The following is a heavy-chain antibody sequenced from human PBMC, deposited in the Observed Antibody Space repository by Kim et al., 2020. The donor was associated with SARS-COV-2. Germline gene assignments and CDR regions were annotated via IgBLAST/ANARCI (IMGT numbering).Heavy chain of an antibody. J-gene: IGHJ6*02. D-gene: IGHD3-3*01. V-gene: IGHV4-30-4*01. CDR2: IYYSGST. CDR1: GGSISSGDYY. Sequence: SETLSLTCTVSGGSISSGDYYWSWIRQPPGKGLEWIGYIYYSGSTYYNPSLKSRVTISVDTSKNQFSLKLSSVTAADTAVYYCARESPHYDFWSGYYKPTYYYYGMDVWGQGTTVTVSS. CDR3: ARESPHYDFWSGYYKPTYYYYGMDV.